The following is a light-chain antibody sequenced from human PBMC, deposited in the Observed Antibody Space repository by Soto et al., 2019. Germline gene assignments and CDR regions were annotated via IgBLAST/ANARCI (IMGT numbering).Light chain of an antibody. Sequence: DIQMTQSPSSLSASVGDRVTITCRASQSIRSYLHWYQQKPGKAPKLLIYAASSLQSAVPSRFSGSGSGTYFTLTISSLQPEDFATYYCQQSYSMPSTFGPGTKVDIK. J-gene: IGKJ3*01. CDR1: QSIRSY. CDR2: AAS. CDR3: QQSYSMPST. V-gene: IGKV1-39*01.